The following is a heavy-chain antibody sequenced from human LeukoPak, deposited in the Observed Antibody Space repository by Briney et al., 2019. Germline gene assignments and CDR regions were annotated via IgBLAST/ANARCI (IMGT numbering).Heavy chain of an antibody. CDR2: ISGSGGST. V-gene: IGHV3-23*01. Sequence: SGGSLRLSCAASGFTFSSYAMSWVRQAPGRGLEWVSAISGSGGSTYYADSVKGRFTISRDNSKNTLYLQMNSPRAEDTAVYYCAKDREYQIPMVRGVIVYWGQGTLVTVSS. J-gene: IGHJ4*02. D-gene: IGHD3-10*01. CDR3: AKDREYQIPMVRGVIVY. CDR1: GFTFSSYA.